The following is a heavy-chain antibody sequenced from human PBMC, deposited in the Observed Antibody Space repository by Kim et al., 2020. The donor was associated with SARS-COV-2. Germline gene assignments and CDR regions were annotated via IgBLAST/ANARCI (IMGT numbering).Heavy chain of an antibody. V-gene: IGHV3-48*02. CDR1: GFTFSAYD. CDR3: VRDRMGGAFDI. J-gene: IGHJ3*02. Sequence: GGSLRLSCATSGFTFSAYDMNWVRRAPGKGLEWLSFITKSSTTIYYANSVKGRFTISRDNAKNSLYLQMNSLRDEDTALYYCVRDRMGGAFDIWGQGT. D-gene: IGHD3-16*01. CDR2: ITKSSTTI.